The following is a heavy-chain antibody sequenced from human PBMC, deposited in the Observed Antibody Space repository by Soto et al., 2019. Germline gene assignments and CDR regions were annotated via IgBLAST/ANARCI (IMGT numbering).Heavy chain of an antibody. CDR2: ISGSGGST. V-gene: IGHV3-23*01. Sequence: EVQLLASGGGLVQPGGSLRLSCAASGFTFSSYAMSWVRQAPGKGLEWVSAISGSGGSTYYADSVKGRFTISRDNSKNTLYLPMNSLRAEDTAVYYCAKGLVGVVVAATGSYWGQGTLVTVSS. J-gene: IGHJ4*02. D-gene: IGHD2-15*01. CDR3: AKGLVGVVVAATGSY. CDR1: GFTFSSYA.